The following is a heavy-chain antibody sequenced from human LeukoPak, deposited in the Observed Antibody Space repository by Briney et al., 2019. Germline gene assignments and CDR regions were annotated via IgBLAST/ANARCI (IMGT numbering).Heavy chain of an antibody. CDR2: FDPEDGET. CDR1: GYTLTELS. Sequence: ASVKVSCKVSGYTLTELSMHWVRQAPGKGLEWMGGFDPEDGETIYAQKFQGRVTMTEDTSTDTAYMELSSLRSDDTAVYYCARAGEYYYDSSGYYYWGQGTLVTVSS. V-gene: IGHV1-24*01. CDR3: ARAGEYYYDSSGYYY. D-gene: IGHD3-22*01. J-gene: IGHJ4*02.